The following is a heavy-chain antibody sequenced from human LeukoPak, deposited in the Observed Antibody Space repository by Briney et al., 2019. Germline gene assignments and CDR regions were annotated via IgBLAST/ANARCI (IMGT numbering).Heavy chain of an antibody. Sequence: PSETLSLTCTVSGGSISGYHWSWIRKPPGKGLEWIGYIYYSGSTNYNPSLKSRVTISVDTSKNQFSLKLSSVTAADTAVYYCARRNYYGSGSSYFDYWGQGTLVTAPS. CDR3: ARRNYYGSGSSYFDY. J-gene: IGHJ4*02. CDR2: IYYSGST. V-gene: IGHV4-59*12. D-gene: IGHD3-10*01. CDR1: GGSISGYH.